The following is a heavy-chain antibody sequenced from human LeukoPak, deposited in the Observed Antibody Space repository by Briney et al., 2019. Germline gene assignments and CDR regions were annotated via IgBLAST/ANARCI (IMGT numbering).Heavy chain of an antibody. CDR2: IYYSGST. J-gene: IGHJ3*02. CDR3: AREREWRAFDI. D-gene: IGHD3-3*01. CDR1: GGSSSTYY. V-gene: IGHV4-59*01. Sequence: SETLSLTCTVSGGSSSTYYWSWIRQPPGKGLEWIGYIYYSGSTNYNPSLKSRVTISVDTSKNQFSLKLSSVTAADTAVYYCAREREWRAFDIWGQGTMVTVSS.